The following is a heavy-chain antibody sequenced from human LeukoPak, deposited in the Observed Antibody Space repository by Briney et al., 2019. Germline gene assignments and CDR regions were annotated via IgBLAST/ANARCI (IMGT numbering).Heavy chain of an antibody. Sequence: PGGSLRLSCAASGFTFSSYAMSWVRQARGKGLEWVSSISVSGGSTYYADSVKGRFTISRDNSKNTLYLQMSSLRAEDTAVFYCARADYGDYVEYWGQGTLVTVSS. CDR2: ISVSGGST. D-gene: IGHD4-17*01. CDR3: ARADYGDYVEY. J-gene: IGHJ4*02. V-gene: IGHV3-23*01. CDR1: GFTFSSYA.